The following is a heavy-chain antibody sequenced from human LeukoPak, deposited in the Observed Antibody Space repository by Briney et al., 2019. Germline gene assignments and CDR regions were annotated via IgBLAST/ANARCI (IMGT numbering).Heavy chain of an antibody. CDR2: ISGNGDIT. V-gene: IGHV3-23*01. CDR3: AKDLRGTLSSRGPFEY. D-gene: IGHD1-1*01. J-gene: IGHJ4*02. Sequence: GGSLRLSCAASGFTFSSYAMSWVRQAPEKGLEWFSAISGNGDITYYADTVKGRFSGSRDNSKNTLYLQLNSLRAEDTAVYYCAKDLRGTLSSRGPFEYWGQGTLVTVSS. CDR1: GFTFSSYA.